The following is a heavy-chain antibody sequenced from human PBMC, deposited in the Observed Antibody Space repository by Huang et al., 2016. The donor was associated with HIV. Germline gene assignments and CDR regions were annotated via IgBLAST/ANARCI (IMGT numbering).Heavy chain of an antibody. V-gene: IGHV5-51*03. CDR1: GYSFTRQW. CDR2: SYPGDSYV. Sequence: EVQLVQSGAEMKRPGESLKISCKVSGYSFTRQWIGWVRQMPGKGPEWMGISYPGDSYVKYSPTFQGQVTISADNSISTAYLQWKSLKVSDTAMYFCARPPTYSDDGGYYIDAFGVWGRGTMVTVS. J-gene: IGHJ3*01. CDR3: ARPPTYSDDGGYYIDAFGV. D-gene: IGHD2-21*02.